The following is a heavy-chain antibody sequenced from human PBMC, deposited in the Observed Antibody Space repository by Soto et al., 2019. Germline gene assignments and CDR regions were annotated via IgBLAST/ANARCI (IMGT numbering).Heavy chain of an antibody. Sequence: VQLVESGGGLVQPGGSLKLSCAASGFTFSGSAMHWVRQASGKGLEWSGRIRSEPDNYAAAYSASVKGRFTISRDDSRYTAYLQMNSLKAEDTAVYYCTAIDYGTSVDYWGQGTLVTVSS. CDR2: IRSEPDNYAA. J-gene: IGHJ4*02. D-gene: IGHD3-10*01. V-gene: IGHV3-73*01. CDR1: GFTFSGSA. CDR3: TAIDYGTSVDY.